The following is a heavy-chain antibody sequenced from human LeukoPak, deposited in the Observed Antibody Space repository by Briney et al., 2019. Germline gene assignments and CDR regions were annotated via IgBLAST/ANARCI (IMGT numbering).Heavy chain of an antibody. CDR2: ISYDGSNK. Sequence: GGSLRLSCAVSGFTFSSYGMHWVRQAPGKGLEWVAVISYDGSNKYYADSVKGRFTISRDDAKNSLYLQMNSLRVEDTAVYYCARENFMATSGTTFDIWGQGTMVSVSS. CDR1: GFTFSSYG. D-gene: IGHD1-1*01. J-gene: IGHJ3*02. CDR3: ARENFMATSGTTFDI. V-gene: IGHV3-30*03.